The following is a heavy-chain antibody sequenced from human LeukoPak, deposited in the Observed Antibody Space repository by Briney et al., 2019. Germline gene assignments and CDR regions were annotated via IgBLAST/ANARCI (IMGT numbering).Heavy chain of an antibody. V-gene: IGHV3-7*01. CDR3: VYSGDYEKGY. Sequence: GGSLRLSCAASGFTFSSYWMSWVRQAPGRGLEWVANIKQDGSEKYYVASVKGRFTISRDNAKNSLYLQMNSLRAEDTAVYYCVYSGDYEKGYWGQGTLVTVSS. D-gene: IGHD4-17*01. CDR1: GFTFSSYW. J-gene: IGHJ4*02. CDR2: IKQDGSEK.